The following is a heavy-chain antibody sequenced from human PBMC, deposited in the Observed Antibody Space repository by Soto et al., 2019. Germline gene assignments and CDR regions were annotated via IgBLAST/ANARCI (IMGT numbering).Heavy chain of an antibody. CDR2: ISYDGSNK. V-gene: IGHV3-30*18. CDR3: AKDPRPHFSGLIAAIGYFVY. Sequence: PGGSLRLSCAASGFTFSSDGMHWVRQAPGKGLEWVAVISYDGSNKYYADSVKGRFTISRDNSKNTLYLQMNSLRAEDTAVYYCAKDPRPHFSGLIAAIGYFVYWGQGTLVTVSS. CDR1: GFTFSSDG. D-gene: IGHD6-13*01. J-gene: IGHJ4*02.